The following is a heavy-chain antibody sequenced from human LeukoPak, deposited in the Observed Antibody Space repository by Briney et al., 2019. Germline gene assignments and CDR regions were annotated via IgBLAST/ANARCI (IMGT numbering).Heavy chain of an antibody. J-gene: IGHJ4*02. V-gene: IGHV3-30-3*01. CDR2: ISYDGSNK. CDR3: ATLPYCSSTSCPRDY. D-gene: IGHD2-2*01. Sequence: GGSLRLSCAASGFTFSSYAMHWVRQAPGKGLEWVAVISYDGSNKYYADSVKGRFTISRDNSKNTLYLQMNSLRAEDTAVYYCATLPYCSSTSCPRDYWGQGTLVTVSS. CDR1: GFTFSSYA.